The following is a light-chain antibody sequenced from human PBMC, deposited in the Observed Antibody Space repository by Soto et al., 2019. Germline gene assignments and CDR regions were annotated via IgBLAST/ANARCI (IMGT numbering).Light chain of an antibody. J-gene: IGLJ2*01. CDR2: DVS. CDR1: SSDVGGYNY. V-gene: IGLV2-14*01. Sequence: QSALTQPASVSGSPGQSITISCTGTSSDVGGYNYVSWYQQHPGKAPKVMIYDVSNRPSGVSNRFSGSKSGNTASLTISGLQAEDEADYYCSSYTSSSTPVLGGGTKLTVL. CDR3: SSYTSSSTPV.